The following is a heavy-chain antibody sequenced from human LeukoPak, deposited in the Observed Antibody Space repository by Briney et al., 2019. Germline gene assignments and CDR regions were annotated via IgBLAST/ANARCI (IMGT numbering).Heavy chain of an antibody. V-gene: IGHV3-30*04. CDR1: GFTFSSYA. Sequence: GGSLRLSCAASGFTFSSYAMHWVRQAPGKGLEWVAVISYDGSNKYYADSVKGRFTISRDNSKNTLYLQMNSLRAEDTAVYYCAGEYDILTGYPTSLYYYYYYGMDVWGQGTTVTVSS. CDR2: ISYDGSNK. CDR3: AGEYDILTGYPTSLYYYYYYGMDV. J-gene: IGHJ6*02. D-gene: IGHD3-9*01.